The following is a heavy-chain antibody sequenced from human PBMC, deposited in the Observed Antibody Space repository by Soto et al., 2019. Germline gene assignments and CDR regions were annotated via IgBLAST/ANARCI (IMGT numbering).Heavy chain of an antibody. CDR1: GFTFSSYG. CDR3: ARVIAVAGTEGYGMDV. J-gene: IGHJ6*02. D-gene: IGHD6-19*01. CDR2: IWHDGSNK. V-gene: IGHV3-33*01. Sequence: QVQLVESGGGVVQPGRSLRLSCAASGFTFSSYGMHWVRQAPGKGLEWVAVIWHDGSNKYYADSVKGRFTISRDNSKNTLYRQMNSLRAEDTAVYYCARVIAVAGTEGYGMDVWGQGTTVTVSS.